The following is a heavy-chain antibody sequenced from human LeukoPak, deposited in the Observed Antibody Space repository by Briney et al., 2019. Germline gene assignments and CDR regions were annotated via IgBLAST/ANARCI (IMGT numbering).Heavy chain of an antibody. J-gene: IGHJ4*02. CDR2: IIPILGIT. D-gene: IGHD5-24*01. Sequence: SVKVSCKASGGTFSSYAISWVRQAPGQGLEWMGRIIPILGITNYAQKFQGRVTITADKSTSTAYMELSSLRSGDTAVYYCARDQEMATITPSYFDYWGQGTLVTVSS. CDR3: ARDQEMATITPSYFDY. CDR1: GGTFSSYA. V-gene: IGHV1-69*04.